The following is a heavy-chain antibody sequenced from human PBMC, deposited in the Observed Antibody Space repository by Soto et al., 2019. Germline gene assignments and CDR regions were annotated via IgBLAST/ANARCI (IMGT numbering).Heavy chain of an antibody. Sequence: GGSLRLSCAASGFSFSTYGMHWVRQAPGKGLEWMAVISNDGSIKYYADSVKGRFTISRDNSKDTLFLQMNSLRGEDTAVYYCAKVVRADTTSFNFYYYSRRDGWGQGTTVTVSS. V-gene: IGHV3-30*18. CDR2: ISNDGSIK. J-gene: IGHJ6*02. CDR1: GFSFSTYG. D-gene: IGHD6-6*01. CDR3: AKVVRADTTSFNFYYYSRRDG.